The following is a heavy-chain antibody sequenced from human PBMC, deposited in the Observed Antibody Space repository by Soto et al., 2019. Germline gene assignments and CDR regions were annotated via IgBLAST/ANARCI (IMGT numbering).Heavy chain of an antibody. Sequence: GGSMRLSCAASGFTFKESAMNWVRQAPGKGLEWVASISDTGASTWYAESVRGRLSISRDNSKKTLYLQMNSPRGEDTAVYYCAKGRGSGWAWYFDNWGQGTLVTVSS. CDR1: GFTFKESA. CDR3: AKGRGSGWAWYFDN. J-gene: IGHJ4*02. V-gene: IGHV3-23*01. CDR2: ISDTGAST. D-gene: IGHD6-19*01.